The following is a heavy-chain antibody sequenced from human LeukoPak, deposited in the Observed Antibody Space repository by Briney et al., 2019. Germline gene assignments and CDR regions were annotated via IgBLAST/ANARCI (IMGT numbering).Heavy chain of an antibody. CDR1: VGSISSSSYY. CDR2: IYYSGRT. D-gene: IGHD6-6*01. J-gene: IGHJ6*03. V-gene: IGHV4-39*01. CDR3: ARQVLDRQLRTNYYYYMDV. Sequence: SSETLSLTCTVSVGSISSSSYYWGWIRQPPGKGLEWIGTIYYSGRTYYNPSLKSRVTISVDTSKNQFSLKLSSVTAADTAVYYCARQVLDRQLRTNYYYYMDVWGKGTTVTVSS.